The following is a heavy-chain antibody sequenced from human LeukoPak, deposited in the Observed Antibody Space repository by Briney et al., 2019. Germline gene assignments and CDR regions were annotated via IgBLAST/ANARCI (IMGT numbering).Heavy chain of an antibody. V-gene: IGHV3-66*01. Sequence: PGGSLRLSCAASGFTVSSNYMSWVRQAPGKGLEWVSAIYAGGSTHYADSVKGRFTISRDNSKNTLYLQMNSLTAEDTAVYYCARAVVGTSCYGYWGQGTLVTVSS. D-gene: IGHD2-2*01. CDR2: IYAGGST. CDR1: GFTVSSNY. CDR3: ARAVVGTSCYGY. J-gene: IGHJ4*02.